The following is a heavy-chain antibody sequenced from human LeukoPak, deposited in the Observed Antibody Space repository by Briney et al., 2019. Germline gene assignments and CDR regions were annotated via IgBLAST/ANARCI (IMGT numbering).Heavy chain of an antibody. J-gene: IGHJ6*03. CDR3: ARDNGVVHGVYYMDV. CDR2: IKQDGSEK. Sequence: PGGSLRLSCAASGFTFSNYWMTWVRQARGKGLEGVADIKQDGSEKLYVNSVRGRFTVSRDNAKMSLFLQLNSLRAEDTAVYYCARDNGVVHGVYYMDVWGKGTTVTVS. CDR1: GFTFSNYW. D-gene: IGHD3-3*01. V-gene: IGHV3-7*01.